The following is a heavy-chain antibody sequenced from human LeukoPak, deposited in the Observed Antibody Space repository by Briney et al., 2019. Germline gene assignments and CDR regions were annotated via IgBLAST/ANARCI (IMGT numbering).Heavy chain of an antibody. V-gene: IGHV1-69*02. D-gene: IGHD6-19*01. CDR3: ARAGAIAVAGTFDY. CDR1: GGTFSSYT. J-gene: IGHJ4*02. CDR2: IIPILGIA. Sequence: ASVKVSCKASGGTFSSYTISWLRQAPGQGLEWMGRIIPILGIANYAQKFQGRVTITADKSTSTAYMELSSLRSEDTAVYYCARAGAIAVAGTFDYWGQRTLVTVSS.